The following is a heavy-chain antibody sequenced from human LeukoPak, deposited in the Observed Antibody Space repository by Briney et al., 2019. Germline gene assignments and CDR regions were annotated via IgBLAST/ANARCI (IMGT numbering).Heavy chain of an antibody. CDR1: GGSFSGYY. CDR2: INHSGST. V-gene: IGHV4-34*01. D-gene: IGHD5-24*01. J-gene: IGHJ5*02. CDR3: ARHSNVGYNLNWFDP. Sequence: SETLSLTCAVYGGSFSGYYWSWIRQPPGKGLEWIGEINHSGSTNYNPSLKSRVTISVDTSKNQFSLKLSSVTAADTAVYYCARHSNVGYNLNWFDPWGQGTLVTVSS.